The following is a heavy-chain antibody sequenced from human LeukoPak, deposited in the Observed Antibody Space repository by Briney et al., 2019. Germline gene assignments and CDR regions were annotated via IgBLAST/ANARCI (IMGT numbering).Heavy chain of an antibody. Sequence: SETLPLTCTVSGGSISSYYWSWIRQPPGKGLEWIGYIYYSGSTNYNPSLKSRVTISVDTSKNQFSLKLSSVTAADTAVYYCARGRAAHFDYWGQGTLVTVSS. CDR3: ARGRAAHFDY. D-gene: IGHD2-15*01. V-gene: IGHV4-59*01. CDR1: GGSISSYY. J-gene: IGHJ4*02. CDR2: IYYSGST.